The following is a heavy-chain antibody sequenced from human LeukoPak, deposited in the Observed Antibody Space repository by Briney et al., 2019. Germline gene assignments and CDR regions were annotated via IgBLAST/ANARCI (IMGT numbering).Heavy chain of an antibody. J-gene: IGHJ4*02. CDR1: GYSFTSYW. CDR2: IYPGDSDT. D-gene: IGHD6-13*01. V-gene: IGHV5-51*01. Sequence: GESLKISCKGSGYSFTSYWIGWVRQMPGKGLEWMGIIYPGDSDTRYSPSFQGQVTISADKNINTAFLQWSSLQASDTAMYYCARIRGAGYSSSWAFDYWGQGTLVTVSS. CDR3: ARIRGAGYSSSWAFDY.